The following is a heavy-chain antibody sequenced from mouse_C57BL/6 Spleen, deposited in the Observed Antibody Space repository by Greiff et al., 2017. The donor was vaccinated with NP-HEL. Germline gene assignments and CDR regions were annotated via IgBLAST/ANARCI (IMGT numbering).Heavy chain of an antibody. CDR3: ARRWITTVVATDYAMDY. V-gene: IGHV1-80*01. J-gene: IGHJ4*01. CDR1: GYAFSSYW. D-gene: IGHD1-1*01. Sequence: QVHVKQSGAELVKPGASVKISCKASGYAFSSYWMNWVKQRPGKGLEWIGQIYPGDGDTNYNGKFKGKATLTADKSSSTAYMQLSSLTSEDSAVYFCARRWITTVVATDYAMDYWGQGTSVTVSS. CDR2: IYPGDGDT.